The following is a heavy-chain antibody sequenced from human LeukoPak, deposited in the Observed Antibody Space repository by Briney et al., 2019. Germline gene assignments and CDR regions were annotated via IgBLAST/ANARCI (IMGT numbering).Heavy chain of an antibody. V-gene: IGHV1-8*01. CDR1: GYTFTRYD. J-gene: IGHJ4*02. CDR3: ARAFYYDSSGYYYHFDY. D-gene: IGHD3-22*01. CDR2: MNPNSGNT. Sequence: ASVKVSCKASGYTFTRYDINWVRQATGQGLEWMGWMNPNSGNTGYAQKFQGRVTMTRNTSISTAYMELSSLRSEDTAVYYCARAFYYDSSGYYYHFDYWGQGTLVTVSS.